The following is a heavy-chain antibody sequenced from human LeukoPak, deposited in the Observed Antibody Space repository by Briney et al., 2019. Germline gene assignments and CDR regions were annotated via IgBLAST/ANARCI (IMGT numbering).Heavy chain of an antibody. CDR1: GGSITNYY. CDR2: IYTSGST. Sequence: SETLSLTCAVSGGSITNYYWTWIRQPAGKGLEWIGRIYTSGSTNYNPSLKSRVIMSVDTSKDQFSLKLSSLTAADTAVYYCARQLWFGELSYFDYWGQGTLVTVSS. J-gene: IGHJ4*02. CDR3: ARQLWFGELSYFDY. V-gene: IGHV4-4*07. D-gene: IGHD3-10*01.